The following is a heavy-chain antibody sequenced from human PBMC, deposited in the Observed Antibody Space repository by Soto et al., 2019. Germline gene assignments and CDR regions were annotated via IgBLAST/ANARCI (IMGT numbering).Heavy chain of an antibody. D-gene: IGHD6-6*01. V-gene: IGHV1-18*01. CDR2: ISTYNGNP. CDR1: GYTFTSYG. Sequence: QVQLVQSGPEVKKPGASVKVSCKASGYTFTSYGITWVRQAPGQGLEWMGWISTYNGNPNYAQKFQGRVTMTTDTSTSTAYMELRSLRSDDTAVFYCARSPLDSTSPKKAFDIWGQGTVVTVSS. J-gene: IGHJ3*02. CDR3: ARSPLDSTSPKKAFDI.